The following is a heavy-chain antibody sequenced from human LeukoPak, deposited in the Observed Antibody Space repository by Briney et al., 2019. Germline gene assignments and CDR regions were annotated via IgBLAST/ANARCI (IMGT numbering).Heavy chain of an antibody. J-gene: IGHJ6*02. CDR2: IWYDGSNK. V-gene: IGHV3-33*01. CDR3: AGGSIWSGFIYYYYYGMDV. CDR1: GFTFSSYG. D-gene: IGHD3-3*01. Sequence: GGSLRLSCAASGFTFSSYGMHWVRQAPGKGLEWVAVIWYDGSNKYYADSVKGRFTISRDNSKNTLYLQMNSLRAEDTAVYYCAGGSIWSGFIYYYYYGMDVWGQGTTVTVSS.